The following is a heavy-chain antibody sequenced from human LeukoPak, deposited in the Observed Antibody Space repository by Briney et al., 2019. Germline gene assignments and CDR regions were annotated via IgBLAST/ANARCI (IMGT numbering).Heavy chain of an antibody. J-gene: IGHJ4*02. V-gene: IGHV2-70*04. CDR3: TRISADSGSSPFDY. D-gene: IGHD6-6*01. CDR1: GFSLSTSGTR. CDR2: IDWDDDK. Sequence: FGPTLVNPTQTLTLTCTFSGFSLSTSGTRVNWIRQPPGKALQWLARIDWDDDKFYSTSLKPRLTISKDASKNQVVLTMTNMDPADTATYYCTRISADSGSSPFDYWGQGTLVTVSS.